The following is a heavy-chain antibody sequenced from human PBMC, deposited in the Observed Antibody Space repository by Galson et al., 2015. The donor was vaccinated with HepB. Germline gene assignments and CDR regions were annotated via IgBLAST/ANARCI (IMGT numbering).Heavy chain of an antibody. D-gene: IGHD3/OR15-3a*01. J-gene: IGHJ5*02. CDR1: GFTFSTDW. CDR3: ARGYNGFWGS. Sequence: SLRLSCAVSGFTFSTDWMSWVRQAPGKGLEWVAYIKEDGSVKYYVDSVKGRFTISTDNAKNSLYLQMNSLRAEATAVYYCARGYNGFWGSWGQGTLVTVSS. V-gene: IGHV3-7*03. CDR2: IKEDGSVK.